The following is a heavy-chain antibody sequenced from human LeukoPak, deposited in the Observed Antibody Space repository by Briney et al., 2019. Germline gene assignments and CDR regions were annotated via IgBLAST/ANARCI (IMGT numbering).Heavy chain of an antibody. D-gene: IGHD5-18*01. J-gene: IGHJ3*02. V-gene: IGHV1-69*13. CDR2: IIPIFGTA. CDR1: GGTFSSYA. Sequence: SVKVSCKASGGTFSSYAISWVRQAPGQGLEWMGGIIPIFGTANYAQRFQGRVTITADESTSTAYMELSRLRSDDTAVYYCARGGSYGLYDAFDIWGQGTMVTVSS. CDR3: ARGGSYGLYDAFDI.